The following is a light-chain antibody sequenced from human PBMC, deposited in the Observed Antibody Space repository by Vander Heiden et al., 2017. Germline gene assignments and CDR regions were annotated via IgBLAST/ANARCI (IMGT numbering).Light chain of an antibody. CDR2: DDS. V-gene: IGLV3-21*02. Sequence: SYVLTQPPSVSVAPGQTARITCGGNNIGSKSLHWYQQKPGQAPVLVVYDDSDRPSGIPQRFSGSNSGNTATLTISRVEAGDEADYYCQVWDSSRDHYVFGTGTEVTVL. CDR3: QVWDSSRDHYV. CDR1: NIGSKS. J-gene: IGLJ1*01.